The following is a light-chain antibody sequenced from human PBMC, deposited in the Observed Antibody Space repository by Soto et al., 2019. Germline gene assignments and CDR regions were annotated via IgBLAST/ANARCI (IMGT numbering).Light chain of an antibody. V-gene: IGLV2-14*01. CDR2: DVS. J-gene: IGLJ1*01. Sequence: QSALTQPASVSGSPGQSITISCTGSDVGGYNNVSWYQQHPGKAPKLMIYDVSNRPSGVSNRFSGSKSGNTASLTISGLQVEDEADYYCSSYTNSNTLVFGTGTKVTVL. CDR3: SSYTNSNTLV. CDR1: SDVGGYNN.